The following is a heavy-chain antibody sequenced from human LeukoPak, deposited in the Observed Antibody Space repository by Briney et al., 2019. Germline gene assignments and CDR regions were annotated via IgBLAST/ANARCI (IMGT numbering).Heavy chain of an antibody. J-gene: IGHJ5*02. Sequence: ASVKVSCKASGYTFTSYSMHWVRQAPGQGLEWMGIINPSGGSTSYAQKFQGRVTMTRDTSASTVYMELSSLRSEGTAVYYCAREKGYCTNGVCHNWFDPWGQGTLVTVSS. CDR1: GYTFTSYS. D-gene: IGHD2-8*01. V-gene: IGHV1-46*01. CDR2: INPSGGST. CDR3: AREKGYCTNGVCHNWFDP.